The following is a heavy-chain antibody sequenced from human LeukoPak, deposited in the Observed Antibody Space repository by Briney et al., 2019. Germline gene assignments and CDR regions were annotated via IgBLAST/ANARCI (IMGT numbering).Heavy chain of an antibody. CDR2: IISIFGTA. CDR1: GGTFSSYA. V-gene: IGHV1-69*05. Sequence: SVKVSCKASGGTFSSYAISWVRQAPGQGLEWMGGIISIFGTANYAQKFQGRVTITTDESTSTAYMELSSLRSEDPAVYYCGGYGSGAGYDYWGQGTLVTVSS. CDR3: GGYGSGAGYDY. D-gene: IGHD3-10*01. J-gene: IGHJ4*02.